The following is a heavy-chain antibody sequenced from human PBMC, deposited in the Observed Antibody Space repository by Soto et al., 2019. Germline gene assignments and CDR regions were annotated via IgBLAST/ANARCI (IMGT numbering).Heavy chain of an antibody. CDR3: ARDLIAVAGNNWFDP. D-gene: IGHD6-19*01. J-gene: IGHJ5*02. CDR1: GYTFTSYG. CDR2: ISAYNGNT. Sequence: GASVNVSCKASGYTFTSYGISWVRQAPGQGLEWMGWISAYNGNTNYAQKLQGRVTMTTDTSTSTAYMELRSLRSDDTAVYYCARDLIAVAGNNWFDPWGQGTLVTVSS. V-gene: IGHV1-18*01.